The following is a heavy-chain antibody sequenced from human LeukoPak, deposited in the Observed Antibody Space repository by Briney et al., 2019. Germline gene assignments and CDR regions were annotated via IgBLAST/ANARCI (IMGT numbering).Heavy chain of an antibody. CDR2: ISAYNGNT. Sequence: ASVKVSCKASGYTFTSYGISWVRQAPGQGLEWMGWISAYNGNTNYAQKLQGRVTMTTDTSTSTAYMELRSLRSGDTAVYYCARDYYGSGSYHFDYWGQGTLVTVSS. V-gene: IGHV1-18*01. CDR1: GYTFTSYG. D-gene: IGHD3-10*01. CDR3: ARDYYGSGSYHFDY. J-gene: IGHJ4*02.